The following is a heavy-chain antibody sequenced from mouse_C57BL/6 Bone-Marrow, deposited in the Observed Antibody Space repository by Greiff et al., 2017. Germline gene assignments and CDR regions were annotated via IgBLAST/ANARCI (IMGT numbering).Heavy chain of an antibody. CDR2: IDPENGDT. J-gene: IGHJ1*03. CDR1: GFNIKDDY. Sequence: DVHLVESGAELVRPGASVKLSCTASGFNIKDDYMHWVKQRPEQGLEWIGWIDPENGDTDYASKFQGKATITADTSSNTAYLQLSSLTSEDTAVYYCTTPYYGSSYGYWYFDVWGTGTTVTVSS. D-gene: IGHD1-1*01. V-gene: IGHV14-4*01. CDR3: TTPYYGSSYGYWYFDV.